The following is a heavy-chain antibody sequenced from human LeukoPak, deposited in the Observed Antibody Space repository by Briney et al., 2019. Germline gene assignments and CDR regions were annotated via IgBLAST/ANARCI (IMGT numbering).Heavy chain of an antibody. CDR1: GGSISSSNW. CDR3: MRQSSTYYPGFDY. D-gene: IGHD3-22*01. V-gene: IGHV4-4*02. CDR2: IYHSGST. J-gene: IGHJ4*02. Sequence: SGTLSLTCAVSGGSISSSNWWSWVRQPPGKGLEWIGEIYHSGSTNYNPSLKSRVTISVDKSKNQFSLKLSSVTAADTAIYYCMRQSSTYYPGFDYWGQGTVVPSPQ.